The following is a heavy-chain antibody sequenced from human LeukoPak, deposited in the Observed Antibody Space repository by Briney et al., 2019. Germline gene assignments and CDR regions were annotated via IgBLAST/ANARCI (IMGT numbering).Heavy chain of an antibody. D-gene: IGHD2-2*01. CDR3: ARGGPRIVVVPAAIRWFDP. J-gene: IGHJ5*02. V-gene: IGHV4-59*12. Sequence: SETLSLTCTVSGGSISSYYWSWIRQPPGKGLEWIGYIYYSGSTNYNPSLKSRVTISVDTSKNQFSLKLSSVTAADTAVYYCARGGPRIVVVPAAIRWFDPWGQGTLVTVSS. CDR2: IYYSGST. CDR1: GGSISSYY.